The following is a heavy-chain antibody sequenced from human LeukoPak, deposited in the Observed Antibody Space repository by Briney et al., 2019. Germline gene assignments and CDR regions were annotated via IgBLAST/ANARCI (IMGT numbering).Heavy chain of an antibody. V-gene: IGHV3-30*02. D-gene: IGHD6-19*01. CDR3: ARDHLSSGSSPDYYYYYYMDV. J-gene: IGHJ6*03. CDR2: IRYDGSNK. Sequence: GGSLRLSCAASGFIFSSYGMHWVRQAPGKGLEWVAFIRYDGSNKYYADSVKGRFTISRDNSKNTLYLQMNSLRAEDTAVYYCARDHLSSGSSPDYYYYYYMDVWGKGTTVTISS. CDR1: GFIFSSYG.